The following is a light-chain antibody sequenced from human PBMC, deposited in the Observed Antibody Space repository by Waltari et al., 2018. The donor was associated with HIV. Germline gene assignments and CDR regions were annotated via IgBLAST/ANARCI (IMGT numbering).Light chain of an antibody. V-gene: IGLV3-21*04. Sequence: SYELTQPHSVSVAPGQTAMITCGGNHIESKSVQWYQQKPGQAPVLVIYFDLDRPSGIPERFSGSVSGNTATLTISRVDAGDEADYYCQVWDRSSAQVIFGGGTKLAVL. CDR3: QVWDRSSAQVI. J-gene: IGLJ2*01. CDR1: HIESKS. CDR2: FDL.